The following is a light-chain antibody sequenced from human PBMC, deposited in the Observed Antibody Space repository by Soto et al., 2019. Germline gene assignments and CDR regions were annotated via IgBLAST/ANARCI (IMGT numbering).Light chain of an antibody. CDR2: RNN. V-gene: IGLV1-44*01. CDR3: AAWDDSLSGWV. J-gene: IGLJ3*02. CDR1: SSNIGSNT. Sequence: VVTQPPSASGTPGQRVTISCSGSSSNIGSNTVNWYQQFPGTAPKLLIYRNNQRPSGVPDRFSGSKSGTSASLAISGLPSEDEADYYCAAWDDSLSGWVFGGGTKLTVL.